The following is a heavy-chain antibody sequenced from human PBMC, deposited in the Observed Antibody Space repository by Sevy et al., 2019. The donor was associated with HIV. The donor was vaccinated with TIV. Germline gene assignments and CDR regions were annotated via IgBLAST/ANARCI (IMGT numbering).Heavy chain of an antibody. Sequence: SETLSLTCTVSGGSISSGGYYWSWIRQHPGKGLEWIGYIYYSGSTYYNPSLKSRVTISVDTSQNQFSLKLSSVTAADTAVYYCARGKQGPYYYDSSGPQAFDYWGQGTLVTVSS. CDR2: IYYSGST. CDR1: GGSISSGGYY. V-gene: IGHV4-31*03. D-gene: IGHD3-22*01. J-gene: IGHJ4*02. CDR3: ARGKQGPYYYDSSGPQAFDY.